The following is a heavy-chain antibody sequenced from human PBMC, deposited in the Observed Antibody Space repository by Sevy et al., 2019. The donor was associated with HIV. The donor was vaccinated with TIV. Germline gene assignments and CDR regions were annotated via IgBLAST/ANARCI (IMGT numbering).Heavy chain of an antibody. CDR2: ISYDGSNK. Sequence: GGSLRLSCAASGFTFSSYGMHWVRQAPGKGLEWVAVISYDGSNKYYADSVKGRFTISRDNSKNTLYLQMNSLRAEDTAVYYCAGAAYDFWGAPGSSWGQGTTVTVSS. D-gene: IGHD3-3*01. V-gene: IGHV3-30*03. J-gene: IGHJ6*02. CDR3: AGAAYDFWGAPGSS. CDR1: GFTFSSYG.